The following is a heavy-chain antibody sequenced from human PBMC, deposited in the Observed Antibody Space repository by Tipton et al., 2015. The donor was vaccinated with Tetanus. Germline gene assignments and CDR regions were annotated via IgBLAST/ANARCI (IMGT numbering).Heavy chain of an antibody. J-gene: IGHJ6*02. D-gene: IGHD6-25*01. CDR2: IYTSEST. CDR3: ARMQRYGMDV. V-gene: IGHV4-4*07. Sequence: LRLSCTVSGGSISSYYWSWIRQPAGKGLEWIGRIYTSESTNYNPSLKSQLTMSVDTSKNQFSLRLNSVTAADTAVYYCARMQRYGMDVWGQGTTVTVSS. CDR1: GGSISSYY.